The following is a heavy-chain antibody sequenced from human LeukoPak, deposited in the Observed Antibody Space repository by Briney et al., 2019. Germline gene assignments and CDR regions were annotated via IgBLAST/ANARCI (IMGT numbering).Heavy chain of an antibody. CDR2: ISGSGGST. V-gene: IGHV3-23*01. CDR3: AKDVGAEGAKVPWFDP. Sequence: GGSLRLSCAASGFTFSSYAMSWVRQAPGKGPEWVSAISGSGGSTYYADSVKGRFTISRDNSKNTLYLQMNSLRAEDTAVYYCAKDVGAEGAKVPWFDPWGQGTLVTVSS. J-gene: IGHJ5*02. D-gene: IGHD1-26*01. CDR1: GFTFSSYA.